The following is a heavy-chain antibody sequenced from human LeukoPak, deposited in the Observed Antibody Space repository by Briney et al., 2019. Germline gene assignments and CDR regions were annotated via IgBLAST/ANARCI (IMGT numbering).Heavy chain of an antibody. J-gene: IGHJ4*02. CDR2: ISSSSNAI. V-gene: IGHV3-48*02. Sequence: GGSLRLSCAASGFTFSTYSFNWVRQAPGKGLEWVSYISSSSNAIWYADSVEGRFTISRDNDKNLLYLQMNRLRDEDTAVYYCARDQWEQPPWDYWGQGTLVTVSP. CDR1: GFTFSTYS. D-gene: IGHD1-26*01. CDR3: ARDQWEQPPWDY.